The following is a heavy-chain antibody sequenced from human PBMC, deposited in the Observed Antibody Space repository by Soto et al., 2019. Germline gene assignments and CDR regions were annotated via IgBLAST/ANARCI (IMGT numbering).Heavy chain of an antibody. CDR1: GIYIMSQSDS. J-gene: IGHJ4*02. D-gene: IGHD3-10*01. CDR3: ARVKPLWFGDLVSGAFDY. V-gene: IGHV4-39*01. Sequence: SEPLCLPCSVSGIYIMSQSDSWGWIRQAPGSGLEWIGRFYHTGATYYNPSLKRRVTITVDTSRRQISLKMRAGTAADTAVYYCARVKPLWFGDLVSGAFDYWGQGTPVTV. CDR2: FYHTGAT.